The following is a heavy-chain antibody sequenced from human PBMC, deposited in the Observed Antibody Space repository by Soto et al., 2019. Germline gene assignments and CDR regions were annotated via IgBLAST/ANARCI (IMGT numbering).Heavy chain of an antibody. CDR2: ISATGGLK. D-gene: IGHD1-26*01. Sequence: EVQLSESGGRLGQPGGSLRLSCAASGFTFTNYAMTWVRQSPGKRLQWVSGISATGGLKYYADSVQGRFTISRDNSKNTLYLQMDNPRDADTAIYYCAREVGAPSGWLDSWGQGTQVTVSS. J-gene: IGHJ5*01. CDR1: GFTFTNYA. V-gene: IGHV3-23*01. CDR3: AREVGAPSGWLDS.